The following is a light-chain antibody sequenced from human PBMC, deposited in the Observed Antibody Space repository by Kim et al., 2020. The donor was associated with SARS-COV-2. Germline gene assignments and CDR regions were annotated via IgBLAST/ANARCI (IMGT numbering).Light chain of an antibody. Sequence: APGEATKIPCPGNNIGSKNVPWYQQRAGQAPVLVISHDSDRPSEIPDRFSGSNSGNTATLTISRVEAGDEADYYCQVWDGSTDHYVFGTGTKVTVL. CDR3: QVWDGSTDHYV. J-gene: IGLJ1*01. CDR2: HDS. CDR1: NIGSKN. V-gene: IGLV3-21*04.